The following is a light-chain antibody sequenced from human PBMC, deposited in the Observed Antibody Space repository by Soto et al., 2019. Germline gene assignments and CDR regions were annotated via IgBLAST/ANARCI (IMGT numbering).Light chain of an antibody. Sequence: DIQMTQSPSTLSASAGDRVTITCRASQSVSSWLAWYQQKPGKAPKLLIYKASSLESGVPSRFSGSGSGTEFTLTINSLQPDGFAIYYCQQYNSYPYTFGQGNKLEIK. CDR3: QQYNSYPYT. V-gene: IGKV1-5*03. J-gene: IGKJ2*01. CDR2: KAS. CDR1: QSVSSW.